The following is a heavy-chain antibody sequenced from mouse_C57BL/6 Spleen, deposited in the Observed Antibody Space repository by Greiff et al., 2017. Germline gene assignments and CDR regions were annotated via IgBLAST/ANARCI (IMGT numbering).Heavy chain of an antibody. CDR3: AREGIYYYGYYFDY. D-gene: IGHD1-1*01. CDR2: INPSSGYT. Sequence: QVQLKQSGAELARPGASVKMSCKASGYTFTSYTMHWVKQRPGQGLEWIGYINPSSGYTKYNQKFKDKATLTADKSSSTAYMQLSSLTSEDSAVYYCAREGIYYYGYYFDYWGQGTTLTVSS. J-gene: IGHJ2*01. V-gene: IGHV1-4*01. CDR1: GYTFTSYT.